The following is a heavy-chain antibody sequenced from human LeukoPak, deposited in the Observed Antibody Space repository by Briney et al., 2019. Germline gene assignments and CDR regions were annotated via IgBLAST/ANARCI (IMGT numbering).Heavy chain of an antibody. CDR2: INPGGGNT. D-gene: IGHD1-26*01. CDR1: GYSFTSYY. J-gene: IGHJ5*02. Sequence: GASVKVSCKASGYSFTSYYMHWVRQAPGQGLEWMGVINPGGGNTNYAQKFQGRVTMTRDTSTSTVYMELSSLRSEDTAVYYCARDRIGSSAWFDPWGQGTLVTVSS. CDR3: ARDRIGSSAWFDP. V-gene: IGHV1-46*01.